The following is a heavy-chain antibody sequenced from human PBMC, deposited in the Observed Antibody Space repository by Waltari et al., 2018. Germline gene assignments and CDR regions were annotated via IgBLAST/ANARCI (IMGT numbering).Heavy chain of an antibody. V-gene: IGHV1-69*19. D-gene: IGHD5-12*01. CDR3: ARNLRGRDGYNSYAFDL. J-gene: IGHJ3*01. Sequence: QVQLVQSGAEVKKSGSSVKVSCMASGGTLSSYSISWVRQAPGQGLEWMGGIIPIFGTANDAQKFQGRVTISADESANTVYMQLSSLRFEDTAVYYCARNLRGRDGYNSYAFDLWGHGTLVSVSS. CDR1: GGTLSSYS. CDR2: IIPIFGTA.